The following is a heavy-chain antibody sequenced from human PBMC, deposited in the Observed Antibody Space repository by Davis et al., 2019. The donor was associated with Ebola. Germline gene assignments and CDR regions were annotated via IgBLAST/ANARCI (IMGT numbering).Heavy chain of an antibody. Sequence: SETLSLTCAVYGGSFSGYYWSWIRQPPGKGLEWIGEINHSGSTNYNPSLKSRVTISVDTSKNQFSLKLSSVTAADTAVYYCARGLLSGYYYGMDVWGQGTTVTVSS. CDR2: INHSGST. CDR1: GGSFSGYY. D-gene: IGHD3-10*01. CDR3: ARGLLSGYYYGMDV. J-gene: IGHJ6*02. V-gene: IGHV4-34*01.